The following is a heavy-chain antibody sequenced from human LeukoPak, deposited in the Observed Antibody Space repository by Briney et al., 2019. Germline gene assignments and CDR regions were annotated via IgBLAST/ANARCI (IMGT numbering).Heavy chain of an antibody. Sequence: GESLKISCKGSGYSFTSYWIGWVRQLPGKGLEWMGIIYPGDSDTRYSPSFQGQVTISADKSISTASLQWSSLKASDTAMYYCARHPSYSSSDYWGQGTLVTVSS. J-gene: IGHJ4*02. CDR2: IYPGDSDT. CDR3: ARHPSYSSSDY. D-gene: IGHD6-6*01. V-gene: IGHV5-51*01. CDR1: GYSFTSYW.